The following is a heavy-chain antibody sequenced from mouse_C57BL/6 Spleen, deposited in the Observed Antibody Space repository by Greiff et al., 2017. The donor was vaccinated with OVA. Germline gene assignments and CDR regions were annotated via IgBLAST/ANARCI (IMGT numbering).Heavy chain of an antibody. D-gene: IGHD2-3*01. Sequence: QVQLKESGAELARPGASVKLSCKASGYTFTSYGISWVKQRTGQGLEWIGEIYPRSGNTYYNEKFKGKATLTADKSSSTAYMELRSLTSEDSAVYFCARAIYDGYPYAMDYWGQGTSVTVSS. CDR2: IYPRSGNT. V-gene: IGHV1-81*01. CDR3: ARAIYDGYPYAMDY. J-gene: IGHJ4*01. CDR1: GYTFTSYG.